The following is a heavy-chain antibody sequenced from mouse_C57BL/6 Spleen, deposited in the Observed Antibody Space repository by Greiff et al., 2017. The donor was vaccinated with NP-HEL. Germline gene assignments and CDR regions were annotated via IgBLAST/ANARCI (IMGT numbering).Heavy chain of an antibody. J-gene: IGHJ2*01. CDR1: GYTFTNYW. CDR3: ARREDYFDY. V-gene: IGHV1-63*01. Sequence: QVHVKQSGAELVRPGTSVKMSCKASGYTFTNYWIGWAKQRPGHGLEWIGDIYPGGGYTNYNEKFKGKATLTADKSSSTAYMQFSSLTSEDSAIYYCARREDYFDYWGQGTTLTVSS. CDR2: IYPGGGYT.